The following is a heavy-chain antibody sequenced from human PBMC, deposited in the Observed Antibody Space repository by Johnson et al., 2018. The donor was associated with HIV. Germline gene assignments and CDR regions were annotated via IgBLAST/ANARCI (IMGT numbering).Heavy chain of an antibody. CDR2: ISSSGSTI. CDR3: ARLTWDAFDI. J-gene: IGHJ3*02. Sequence: QVQLVESGGGVVQPGRSLRLSCAASGFTFSSYAMHWVRQPPGKGLEWVSYISSSGSTIYYADSVVKGRFTISRDNSKNTLYLQMNSLRAEDTAVYYCARLTWDAFDIWGQETMVTVSS. D-gene: IGHD3-16*01. V-gene: IGHV3-NL1*01. CDR1: GFTFSSYA.